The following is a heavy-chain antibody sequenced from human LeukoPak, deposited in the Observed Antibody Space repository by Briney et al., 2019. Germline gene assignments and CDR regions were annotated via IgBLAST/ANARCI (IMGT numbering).Heavy chain of an antibody. CDR3: ATTQWELHGGFDY. CDR1: GGSLSSYY. J-gene: IGHJ4*02. D-gene: IGHD1-26*01. CDR2: IYTSGST. V-gene: IGHV4-4*07. Sequence: PWETLSLTCTVSGGSLSSYYWSWIRQPAGKGLEWIGRIYTSGSTNYNPSLKSRVTMSVDTSKNQFSLKLSSVTAADTAVYYCATTQWELHGGFDYWGQGNLVTVSS.